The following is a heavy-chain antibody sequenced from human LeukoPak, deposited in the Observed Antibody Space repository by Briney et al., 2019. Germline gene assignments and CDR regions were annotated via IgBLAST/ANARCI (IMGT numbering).Heavy chain of an antibody. Sequence: SETLSLTCTVSGGSISSYYWSWIRQPPGKELEWIGYIYYSGSTNYNPSLKSRVTISVDTSKNQFSLKLSSVTAADTAVYYCARDRVLLWFGEPDYYYYYGMDVWGQGTTVTVSS. CDR3: ARDRVLLWFGEPDYYYYYGMDV. CDR1: GGSISSYY. J-gene: IGHJ6*02. CDR2: IYYSGST. D-gene: IGHD3-10*01. V-gene: IGHV4-59*01.